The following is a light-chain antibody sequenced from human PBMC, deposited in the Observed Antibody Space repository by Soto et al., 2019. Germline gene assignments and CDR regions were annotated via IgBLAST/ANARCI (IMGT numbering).Light chain of an antibody. CDR3: QQSDTTPWT. CDR1: QSISSY. V-gene: IGKV1-39*01. Sequence: DIQMTQSPSSLSASVGDRVTITCRASQSISSYLNWYQQKPGKAPKLLIYEVSSLQSGVPSRFSGSGSGADFTLTVSSLQPDDFATYYCQQSDTTPWTFGQGTRVEMK. J-gene: IGKJ1*01. CDR2: EVS.